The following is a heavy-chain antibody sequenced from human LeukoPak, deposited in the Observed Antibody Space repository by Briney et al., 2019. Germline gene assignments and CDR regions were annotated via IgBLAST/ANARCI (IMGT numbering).Heavy chain of an antibody. CDR1: GGSFSGYY. CDR3: ARAYCSGGSCYLWYALDI. V-gene: IGHV4-34*01. J-gene: IGHJ3*02. D-gene: IGHD2-15*01. CDR2: INHSGST. Sequence: SETLSLTCAVYGGSFSGYYWSWIRQPPGKGLEWIGEINHSGSTNYNPSLKSRVTISVDTSKNQFSLKLSSVTAADTAVYYCARAYCSGGSCYLWYALDIWGQGTMVTVSS.